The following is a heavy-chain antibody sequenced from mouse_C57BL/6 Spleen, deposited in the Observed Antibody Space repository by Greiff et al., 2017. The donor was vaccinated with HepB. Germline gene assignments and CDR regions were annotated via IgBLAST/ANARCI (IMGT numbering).Heavy chain of an antibody. V-gene: IGHV7-3*01. Sequence: EVKVVESGGGLVQPGGSLSLSCAASGFTFTDYYMSWVRQTPGQALEWFGFIRNKANGYTTEYSASVKGRFTISRDNSQSILYLQMNALRAEDSATYYCARYLDYWGQGTTLTVSS. CDR2: IRNKANGYTT. CDR3: ARYLDY. CDR1: GFTFTDYY. J-gene: IGHJ2*01.